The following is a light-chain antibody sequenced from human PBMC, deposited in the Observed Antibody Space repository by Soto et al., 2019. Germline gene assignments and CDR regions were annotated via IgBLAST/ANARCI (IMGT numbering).Light chain of an antibody. CDR3: QQYGSSPLT. CDR1: QSISGRY. Sequence: ETVLTQSPGTLSLSPGERASLSCRASQSISGRYLAWYQQKPGQAPRLLIYDASSRATGIPDRFSGSGSGTDFILTISRLEPEDFAVYYCQQYGSSPLTFDGGTKVEIK. J-gene: IGKJ4*01. CDR2: DAS. V-gene: IGKV3-20*01.